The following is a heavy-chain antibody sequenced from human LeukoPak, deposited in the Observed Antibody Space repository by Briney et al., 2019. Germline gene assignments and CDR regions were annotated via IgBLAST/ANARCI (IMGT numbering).Heavy chain of an antibody. CDR2: IYHSGST. D-gene: IGHD1-26*01. CDR1: GYSISSGYY. Sequence: PSETLSLTCTVSGYSISSGYYWGWIRPPPGKGLEWIGSIYHSGSTYYNPSLKSRVTISVDTSKNQFSLKLSSVTAADTAVYYCARAGGDYWGQGTLVTVSS. J-gene: IGHJ4*02. V-gene: IGHV4-38-2*02. CDR3: ARAGGDY.